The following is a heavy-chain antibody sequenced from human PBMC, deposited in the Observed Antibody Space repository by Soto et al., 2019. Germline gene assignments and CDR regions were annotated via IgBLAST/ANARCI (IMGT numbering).Heavy chain of an antibody. CDR3: ARERKSSASPYDYGMDV. V-gene: IGHV1-2*04. J-gene: IGHJ6*02. Sequence: QVQLVQSGAEGKKPGASVKVSCKASGYTFTGYYMHWVRQAPGQGLEWMGWINPNSGGTNYAQKFQGWVTMTRDTSISTAYMELSRLRSDDTAVYYCARERKSSASPYDYGMDVWGQGTTVTVSS. D-gene: IGHD6-6*01. CDR2: INPNSGGT. CDR1: GYTFTGYY.